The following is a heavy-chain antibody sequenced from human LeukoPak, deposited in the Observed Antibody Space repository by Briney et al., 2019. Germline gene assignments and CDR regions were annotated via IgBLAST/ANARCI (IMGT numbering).Heavy chain of an antibody. CDR2: INHSGST. V-gene: IGHV4-34*01. CDR1: GGSFSGHF. Sequence: SETLSLTCAVYGGSFSGHFWNWIRQPPGKGLEWIGEINHSGSTNYNPSLKSRVTISVDRSKNQFSLKLSSVAAADTAVYYCARGLNFDLCDRGTLVTVSS. CDR3: ARGLNFDL. J-gene: IGHJ2*01.